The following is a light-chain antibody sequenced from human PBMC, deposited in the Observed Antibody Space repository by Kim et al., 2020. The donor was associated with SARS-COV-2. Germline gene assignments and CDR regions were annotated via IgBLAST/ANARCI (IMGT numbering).Light chain of an antibody. CDR2: EVT. J-gene: IGLJ3*02. CDR1: SSDVGGYSY. V-gene: IGLV2-11*01. CDR3: CSYASGYPWV. Sequence: QSALTQPRSVSGSPGQSVTISCTGTSSDVGGYSYVSWYQQYPGKAPKLMIYEVTQRPSGVPDRFSGSKSGNTASLTISGLQADDEADYYCCSYASGYPWVFGGGTQLTVL.